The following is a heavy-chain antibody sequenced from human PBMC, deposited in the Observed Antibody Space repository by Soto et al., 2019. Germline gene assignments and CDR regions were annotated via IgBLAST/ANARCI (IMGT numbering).Heavy chain of an antibody. D-gene: IGHD2-15*01. Sequence: VQLLESGGGLVQPGGSLRLSCAASGFTFSSYAMSWVRQAPGKGLEWVSAISGSGGSTYYADSVKGRFTISRDNSKNTLYLQMNSLRAEDTAVYYCAKTHCSGGSCYYAFDYWGQGTLVTVSS. CDR3: AKTHCSGGSCYYAFDY. CDR1: GFTFSSYA. V-gene: IGHV3-23*01. J-gene: IGHJ4*02. CDR2: ISGSGGST.